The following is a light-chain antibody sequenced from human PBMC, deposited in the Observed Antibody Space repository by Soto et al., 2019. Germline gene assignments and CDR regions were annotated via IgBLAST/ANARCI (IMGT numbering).Light chain of an antibody. CDR2: DVT. CDR1: SSDVGGFEY. V-gene: IGLV2-14*01. Sequence: QSVLSQPASVSGSPGQSITISCTGTSSDVGGFEYVSWYQHQPGKAPKLIIYDVTKRPSGVSNRFSGSKSGNTASLTISGIQAEDEGDYYCGSITRSSTSGFGTGTKV. CDR3: GSITRSSTSG. J-gene: IGLJ1*01.